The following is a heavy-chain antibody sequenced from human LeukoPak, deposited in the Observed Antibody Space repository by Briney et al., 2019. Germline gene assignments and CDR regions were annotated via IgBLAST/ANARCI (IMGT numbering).Heavy chain of an antibody. D-gene: IGHD3-22*01. V-gene: IGHV1-69*06. CDR1: GGNFSSYA. Sequence: ASVKVSCKASGGNFSSYAIRWVRQAPGQGLEWMGGIIPMFGTTNYAQELQGRVTLSADKSTNTAYMELRSLRSDDTAVYYCARGGLTYDSSGYSLWGQGTLATVSS. CDR3: ARGGLTYDSSGYSL. J-gene: IGHJ4*02. CDR2: IIPMFGTT.